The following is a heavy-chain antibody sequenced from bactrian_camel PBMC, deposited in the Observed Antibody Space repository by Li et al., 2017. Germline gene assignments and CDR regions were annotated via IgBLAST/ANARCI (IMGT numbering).Heavy chain of an antibody. CDR3: AADECRTFRGSPSLRFNEYTY. J-gene: IGHJ4*01. Sequence: VQLVESGGGSVQAGGSLRLSCAASGYRYASYCMGWFRQAPGKERDWIASISTDGKPSYADSVKGRFTISKDNAKNTLYLKMYSLKPEDTAMYYCAADECRTFRGSPSLRFNEYTYWGQGTQVTVST. CDR2: ISTDGKP. D-gene: IGHD2*01. V-gene: IGHV3S55*01. CDR1: GYRYASYC.